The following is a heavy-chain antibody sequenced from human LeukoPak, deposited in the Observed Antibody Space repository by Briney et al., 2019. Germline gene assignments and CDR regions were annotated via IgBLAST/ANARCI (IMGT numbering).Heavy chain of an antibody. Sequence: GRSLRLSCAASGFTFSSYGMHWVRQAPGKGLEWVAVISYDGSNKYYADSVKGRFTISRDNSKNTLYLQMNSLRAEDTAVYYCAKGTDSSGYYLGIDYWGQGTLVTVSS. J-gene: IGHJ4*02. D-gene: IGHD3-22*01. CDR3: AKGTDSSGYYLGIDY. CDR1: GFTFSSYG. V-gene: IGHV3-30*18. CDR2: ISYDGSNK.